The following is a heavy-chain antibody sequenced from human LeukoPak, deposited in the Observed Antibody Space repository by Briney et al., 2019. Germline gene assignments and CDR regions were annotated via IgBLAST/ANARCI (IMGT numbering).Heavy chain of an antibody. D-gene: IGHD3-10*01. CDR2: IIPIFGTA. J-gene: IGHJ6*03. CDR1: GGTFSSYA. Sequence: SVKVSCKASGGTFSSYAISWVRQAPGQGLEWMGGIIPIFGTANYAQKFQGRVTITADESTSTAYMELSSLRSEDTAVYYCARAMVRGVFYYYYMDVWGKGTTVTISS. V-gene: IGHV1-69*13. CDR3: ARAMVRGVFYYYYMDV.